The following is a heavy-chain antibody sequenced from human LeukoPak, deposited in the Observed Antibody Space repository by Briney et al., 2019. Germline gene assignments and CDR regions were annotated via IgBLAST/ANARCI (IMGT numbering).Heavy chain of an antibody. CDR1: GGSISSSSYY. J-gene: IGHJ4*02. Sequence: SETLSLTCTVSGGSISSSSYYWGWIRQPPGKGLEWIGSIYYSGSTYYNPSPKSRVTISVGTSKNQFSLKLSSVTAADTAVYYCARSTRAIAATYYFDYWGQGTLVTVSS. CDR3: ARSTRAIAATYYFDY. V-gene: IGHV4-39*07. D-gene: IGHD6-13*01. CDR2: IYYSGST.